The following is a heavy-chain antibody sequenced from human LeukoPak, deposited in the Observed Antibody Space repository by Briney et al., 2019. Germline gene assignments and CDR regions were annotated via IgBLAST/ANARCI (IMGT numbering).Heavy chain of an antibody. J-gene: IGHJ4*02. CDR2: ISYDGSNK. CDR1: GFTFSSYG. Sequence: QPGGSLRLSCAASGFTFSSYGMHWVRQAPGKGLEWVAVISYDGSNKYYADSVKGRFTISRDNSKNTLYLQMNSLRAEDTAVYYCAKDSDGSGSLCPDYWGQGTLVTVSS. CDR3: AKDSDGSGSLCPDY. V-gene: IGHV3-30*18. D-gene: IGHD3-10*01.